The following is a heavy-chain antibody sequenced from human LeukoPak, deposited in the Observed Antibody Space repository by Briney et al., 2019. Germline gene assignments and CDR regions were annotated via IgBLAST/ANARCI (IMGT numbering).Heavy chain of an antibody. CDR1: GGSISSSSYY. CDR2: IYYSGST. Sequence: SETLSLTCTVSGGSISSSSYYWGWIRQPPGKGLEWIGNIYYSGSTYYNPSLTSRVTISVDTSKNQFSLKLSSVTAADTAVYYCAARYCSSISCYPNWFDPWGQGTLFTVSS. V-gene: IGHV4-39*01. CDR3: AARYCSSISCYPNWFDP. J-gene: IGHJ5*02. D-gene: IGHD2-2*01.